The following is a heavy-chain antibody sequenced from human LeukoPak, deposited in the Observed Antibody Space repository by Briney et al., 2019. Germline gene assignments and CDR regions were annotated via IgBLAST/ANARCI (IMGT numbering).Heavy chain of an antibody. CDR2: INYSGST. V-gene: IGHV4-39*01. J-gene: IGHJ6*03. Sequence: SETLSLTCTVSGGSISSSSYYWGWIRQPPGKGREGIGSINYSGSTYYNPSLKSRVTISVDTSKNQFSLKLSSVTAADTAVYYCARRPQSYINVWGKGTTVTVSS. CDR3: ARRPQSYINV. CDR1: GGSISSSSYY.